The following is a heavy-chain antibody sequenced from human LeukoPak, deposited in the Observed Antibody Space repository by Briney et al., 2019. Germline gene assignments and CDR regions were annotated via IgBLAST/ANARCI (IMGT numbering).Heavy chain of an antibody. V-gene: IGHV3-23*01. Sequence: GGSLRLSCAASGFTFSNAWMSWVRQAPGKGLEWVSAISGSGGSTYYADSVKGRFTISRDNSKNTLYLQMNSLRAEDTAVYYCAREGGTGIAAAGTSRSFDPWGQGTLVTVSS. CDR2: ISGSGGST. D-gene: IGHD6-13*01. CDR1: GFTFSNAW. J-gene: IGHJ5*02. CDR3: AREGGTGIAAAGTSRSFDP.